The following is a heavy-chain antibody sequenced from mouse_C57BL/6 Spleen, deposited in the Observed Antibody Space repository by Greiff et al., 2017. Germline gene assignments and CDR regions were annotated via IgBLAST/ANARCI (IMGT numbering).Heavy chain of an antibody. CDR1: GYTFTSYW. D-gene: IGHD3-2*02. V-gene: IGHV1-55*01. CDR2: IYPGSGST. Sequence: QVQLQQPGAELVKPGASVKMSCKASGYTFTSYWITWVKQRPGQGLEWIGDIYPGSGSTNYNEKFKSKATLTVDKSSSTAYMQLSSLTSEDSAVYYCARGDSSGYSDYWGQGTTLTVSS. J-gene: IGHJ2*01. CDR3: ARGDSSGYSDY.